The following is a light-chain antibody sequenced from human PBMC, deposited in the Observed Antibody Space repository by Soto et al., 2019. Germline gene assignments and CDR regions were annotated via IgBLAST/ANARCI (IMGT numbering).Light chain of an antibody. J-gene: IGLJ1*01. CDR3: CSYAGSYPYV. Sequence: QSALTQPRSVSGSPGQSVTISCTGTSSDVGGYNYVSWYQQHPGKAPKLMISDVSKRPSGVPDRFFGSKSGNTASLTISGLQAEDEADYYCCSYAGSYPYVFGSGTKVTVL. CDR2: DVS. CDR1: SSDVGGYNY. V-gene: IGLV2-11*01.